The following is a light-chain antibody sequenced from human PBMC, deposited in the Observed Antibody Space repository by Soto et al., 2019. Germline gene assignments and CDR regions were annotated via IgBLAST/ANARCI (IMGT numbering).Light chain of an antibody. CDR3: QSYDSSLSGVV. Sequence: QPVLTQPPSVSGAPGQRVTISCTGSSSNIGAGYDVHWYQQLPGTAPKLLIYGNSNRPSGVPDRFSGSKSGTSASLAITGLQAEDEADYYCQSYDSSLSGVVFGGGNKVTVL. V-gene: IGLV1-40*01. CDR1: SSNIGAGYD. CDR2: GNS. J-gene: IGLJ2*01.